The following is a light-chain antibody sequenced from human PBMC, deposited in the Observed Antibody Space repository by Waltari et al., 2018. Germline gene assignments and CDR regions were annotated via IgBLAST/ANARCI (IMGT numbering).Light chain of an antibody. CDR2: AAS. CDR1: QRVGQF. V-gene: IGKV3-20*01. CDR3: QHYVRLPVS. Sequence: EIVLAQSPGTLSFSPGEKATLPCRALQRVGQFLSWYQQKPGQAPRLLNYAASIRATGIPDRCSGSGSGTDFSLTISRLEPEDFALYYCQHYVRLPVSFGQGTKVGIK. J-gene: IGKJ1*01.